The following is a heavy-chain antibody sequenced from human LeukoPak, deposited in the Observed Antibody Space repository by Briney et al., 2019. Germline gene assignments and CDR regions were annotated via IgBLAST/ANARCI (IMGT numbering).Heavy chain of an antibody. CDR1: GFTFSSYE. D-gene: IGHD2-2*03. J-gene: IGHJ3*02. CDR2: ISNSDSTI. V-gene: IGHV3-48*03. CDR3: ARERGGFCSSTTCSRAFDI. Sequence: GGSLRLSCAASGFTFSSYEMNWVRQAQGRGLEWVSYISNSDSTIYYADSVKGRFTISRDNAKNSLYLQMNSLGAEDTAVYYCARERGGFCSSTTCSRAFDIWGQGTMVTVSS.